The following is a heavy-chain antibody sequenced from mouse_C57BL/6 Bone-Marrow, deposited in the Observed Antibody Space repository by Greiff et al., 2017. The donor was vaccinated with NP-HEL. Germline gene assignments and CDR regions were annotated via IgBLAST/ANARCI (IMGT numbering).Heavy chain of an antibody. D-gene: IGHD2-5*01. CDR3: AGDSNYSRYFDV. V-gene: IGHV1-58*01. CDR2: IYIGNGYT. J-gene: IGHJ1*03. Sequence: EVKLQESGAELVRPGSSVKMSCKTSGYTFTSYGIHWVKQRPGQGLEWIGYIYIGNGYTEYNEKFKGKATLTSDTSSSTAYMQLSSLTSEDSAIYFWAGDSNYSRYFDVWGTGTTVTVSS. CDR1: GYTFTSYG.